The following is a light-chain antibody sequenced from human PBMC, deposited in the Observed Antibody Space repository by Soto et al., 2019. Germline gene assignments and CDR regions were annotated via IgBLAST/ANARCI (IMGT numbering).Light chain of an antibody. CDR3: RCYAGGNYWV. V-gene: IGLV2-8*01. Sequence: QSALTQPPSASGSPGQSITISCTGTSSDVGTHDYVSWYQQHAGKAPKLMNYEVTNRPSGVPYRFSGSKSANTASLTVSGLQAEDEADYYCRCYAGGNYWVFGGGTQLTVL. CDR2: EVT. J-gene: IGLJ3*02. CDR1: SSDVGTHDY.